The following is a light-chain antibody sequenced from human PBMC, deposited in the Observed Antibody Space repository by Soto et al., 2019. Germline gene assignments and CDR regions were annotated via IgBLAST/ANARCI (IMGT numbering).Light chain of an antibody. J-gene: IGKJ1*01. Sequence: EIVLTQSPATLSLPPGERATLSCRASQSVSSFLAWYQQKPGQAPRLLIYDASNRATGIPARFSGSGSGTDFTLTIGSLEPDDFAVYYCQQFSSWPPTFGQGTKVEIK. CDR1: QSVSSF. CDR3: QQFSSWPPT. CDR2: DAS. V-gene: IGKV3-11*01.